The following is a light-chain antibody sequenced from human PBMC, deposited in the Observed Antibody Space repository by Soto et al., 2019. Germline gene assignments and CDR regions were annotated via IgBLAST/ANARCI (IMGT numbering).Light chain of an antibody. CDR2: EVN. Sequence: QSVLTQPPSASGSPGQSVTISCTGTSSDVGGYNYVSWYQQHPGKVPKLIVYEVNKRPSGVPDRFSGSKSGNTASLTVSGLQAGDEADYYCTSYAGGNNVFGTGTKLTVL. J-gene: IGLJ1*01. CDR1: SSDVGGYNY. CDR3: TSYAGGNNV. V-gene: IGLV2-8*01.